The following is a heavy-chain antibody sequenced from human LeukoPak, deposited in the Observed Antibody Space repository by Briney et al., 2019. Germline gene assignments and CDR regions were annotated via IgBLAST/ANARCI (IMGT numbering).Heavy chain of an antibody. CDR1: GFTFSSYA. CDR3: AKAYDFWSGYQYYFDY. J-gene: IGHJ4*02. V-gene: IGHV3-23*01. Sequence: GASLRLSCAASGFTFSSYAMSWVRQAPGKGLDWVSAISGSGGSTYYADSVKGRFTISRDNSKNTLYLQMNSLRAGDTAVYYCAKAYDFWSGYQYYFDYWGQGTLVTVSS. D-gene: IGHD3-3*01. CDR2: ISGSGGST.